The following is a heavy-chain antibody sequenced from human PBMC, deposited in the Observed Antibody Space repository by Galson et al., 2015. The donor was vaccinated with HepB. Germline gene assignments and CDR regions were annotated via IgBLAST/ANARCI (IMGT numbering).Heavy chain of an antibody. CDR3: AKNRFLEGWPPGDFHH. V-gene: IGHV3-23*01. Sequence: SLRLSCAASGFTFSSYAMGWVRQAPGKGLEWVSGIDGSGGTTYYADSVKGRFTISRDNSKNTLYLQMNSLRAEDTAVYYCAKNRFLEGWPPGDFHHWGQGTLVTVSS. CDR1: GFTFSSYA. D-gene: IGHD3-3*01. J-gene: IGHJ1*01. CDR2: IDGSGGTT.